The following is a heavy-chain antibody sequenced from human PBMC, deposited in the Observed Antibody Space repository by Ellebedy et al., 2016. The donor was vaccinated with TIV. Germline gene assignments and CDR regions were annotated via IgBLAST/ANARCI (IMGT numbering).Heavy chain of an antibody. Sequence: ASVKVSCKASGYTFTGHYIHWVRQAPGQGLEWMGWFDPNNGDTNYAQKFQGMVTMTRDTSISTAYMELSRLRSDDTAVYYCARGVYSSSLWFDPWGQGTVVTVSS. CDR2: FDPNNGDT. D-gene: IGHD6-13*01. V-gene: IGHV1-2*02. CDR3: ARGVYSSSLWFDP. J-gene: IGHJ5*02. CDR1: GYTFTGHY.